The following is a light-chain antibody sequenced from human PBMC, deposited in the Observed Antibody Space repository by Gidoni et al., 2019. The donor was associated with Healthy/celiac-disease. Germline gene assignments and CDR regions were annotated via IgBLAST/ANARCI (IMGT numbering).Light chain of an antibody. V-gene: IGLV9-49*01. CDR1: SGYSNYK. J-gene: IGLJ1*01. CDR3: GADHGSGCEV. CDR2: VGTGGIVG. Sequence: QPVLTQPPSASASLGASVTLTCTLSSGYSNYKVDWYQQRPGKGPRFVMRVGTGGIVGSKGDGIPDRFSVLGSGLNRYLTIKNIQEEDESDYHCGADHGSGCEVFGTGTKVTVL.